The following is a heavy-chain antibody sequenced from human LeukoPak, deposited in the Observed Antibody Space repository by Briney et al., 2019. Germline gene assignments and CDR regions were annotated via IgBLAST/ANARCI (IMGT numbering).Heavy chain of an antibody. J-gene: IGHJ2*01. V-gene: IGHV4-31*03. Sequence: PSETLSLTCTVSGGSISSGGYYWSWIRQHPGKGLEWIGYIYYSGSTYYDPSLKSRVTISVDTSKNQFSLKLTSVTAADTAVYYCARHRDVSSDLFDLWGLGTLVTVSS. CDR2: IYYSGST. D-gene: IGHD6-19*01. CDR1: GGSISSGGYY. CDR3: ARHRDVSSDLFDL.